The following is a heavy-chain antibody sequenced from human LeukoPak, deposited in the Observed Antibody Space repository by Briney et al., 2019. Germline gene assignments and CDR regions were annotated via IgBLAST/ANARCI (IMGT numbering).Heavy chain of an antibody. J-gene: IGHJ4*02. D-gene: IGHD3-16*02. CDR2: INWYGGST. CDR1: GFPFDDYG. Sequence: GGSLRLSCSASGFPFDDYGLRWVRRAPRKGVDWVSGINWYGGSTGFAAAVKGRFTISRDNAKNSLYLQMNSLRAQGTALSLWARAAIEPTYYDYVWGSYRRALIPDYWGQGTLVTVSS. V-gene: IGHV3-20*04. CDR3: ARAAIEPTYYDYVWGSYRRALIPDY.